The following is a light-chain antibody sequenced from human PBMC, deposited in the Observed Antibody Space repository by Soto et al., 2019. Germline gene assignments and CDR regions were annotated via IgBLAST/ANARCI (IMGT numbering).Light chain of an antibody. Sequence: EISMTQFPAILSASPGGGATLSCRAAQDVTTNFAWYQLRRGQPPRLLIYDISTRATGIPARFSGSGSGTEFTLTISSLQSEDFAVYYCQQYNNWPPRLTFGGGTKVDIK. V-gene: IGKV3-15*01. J-gene: IGKJ4*01. CDR2: DIS. CDR3: QQYNNWPPRLT. CDR1: QDVTTN.